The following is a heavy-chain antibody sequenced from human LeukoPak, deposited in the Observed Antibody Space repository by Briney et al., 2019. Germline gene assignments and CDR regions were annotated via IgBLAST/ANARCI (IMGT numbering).Heavy chain of an antibody. Sequence: PGGSLRLSCAASGFTVSGNYMSWVRQAPGKGLEWVSVLYSGGSTYYADSVKGRFTISRDNSKNTLYLQMSSLRAEDTAVYYCARDYTYGSGSYDYWGQGTLVTVSS. D-gene: IGHD3-10*01. CDR2: LYSGGST. CDR3: ARDYTYGSGSYDY. CDR1: GFTVSGNY. V-gene: IGHV3-53*01. J-gene: IGHJ4*02.